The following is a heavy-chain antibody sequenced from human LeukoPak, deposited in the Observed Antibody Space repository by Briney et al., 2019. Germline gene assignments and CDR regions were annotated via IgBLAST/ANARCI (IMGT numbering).Heavy chain of an antibody. CDR1: GITFSSYA. D-gene: IGHD2-2*01. CDR3: ARMTGYCISTSCYGKNWFDP. CDR2: IIPIFGTA. V-gene: IGHV1-69*13. Sequence: ASVKVSCKTSGITFSSYAINWVRQAPGQGLEWMGGIIPIFGTADYGQKFQGRVTITADESTSTVNMEMSSLRSEDTAVYYCARMTGYCISTSCYGKNWFDPWGQGTLVTVSS. J-gene: IGHJ5*02.